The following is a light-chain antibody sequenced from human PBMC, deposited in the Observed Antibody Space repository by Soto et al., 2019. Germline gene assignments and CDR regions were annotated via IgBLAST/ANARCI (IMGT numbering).Light chain of an antibody. CDR1: QSVDKN. CDR3: QQYGSSLFS. J-gene: IGKJ3*01. Sequence: EIVLTQSPATLSVSPGERATLSCRASQSVDKNLHWYQQKTGQAPRLLIYGASTRATGIPARFSGSGSGTEFTLTISKLEPEDFAVYYCQQYGSSLFSFGPGTKVDIK. V-gene: IGKV3-20*01. CDR2: GAS.